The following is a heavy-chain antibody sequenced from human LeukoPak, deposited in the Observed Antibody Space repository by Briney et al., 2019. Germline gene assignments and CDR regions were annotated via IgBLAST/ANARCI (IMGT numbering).Heavy chain of an antibody. V-gene: IGHV4-30-2*01. J-gene: IGHJ6*02. CDR3: ARAGSGTYYYYGMDV. Sequence: SETLSLTCAVSGGSISSGGYSWSWIRQPPGKGLEWIGYIYQSGSTYYNPSLKSRVTISVDRSKNQFSLKLSSVTAADTAVYYCARAGSGTYYYYGMDVWGQGTTVTVSS. CDR2: IYQSGST. D-gene: IGHD1-14*01. CDR1: GGSISSGGYS.